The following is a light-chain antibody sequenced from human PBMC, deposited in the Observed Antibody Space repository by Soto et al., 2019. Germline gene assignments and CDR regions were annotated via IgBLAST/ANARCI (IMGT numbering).Light chain of an antibody. CDR1: SSDVGGYNY. CDR3: SSYTSSSTPYV. Sequence: QSVLTQPAAVSGCPGQSITISCTGTSSDVGGYNYVSWYQQHPGKAPKLMIYEVSNRPSGVSNRFSGSKSGNTASLTISGLQAEDEADYYCSSYTSSSTPYVFGTGTKVTAL. CDR2: EVS. J-gene: IGLJ1*01. V-gene: IGLV2-14*01.